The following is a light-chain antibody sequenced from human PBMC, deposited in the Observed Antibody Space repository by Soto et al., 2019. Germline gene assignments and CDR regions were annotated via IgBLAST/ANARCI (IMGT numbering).Light chain of an antibody. Sequence: EIVLTQSPGTLSVSPGERATLSCRASQSISSNYLAWYQQKPGQAPSLLIYGASNRATGIPDRFSGSGSGTDFTLTISRLEPEDSEIYNCQQYGSWTFGQGPKVKIK. CDR1: QSISSNY. CDR3: QQYGSWT. V-gene: IGKV3-20*01. J-gene: IGKJ1*01. CDR2: GAS.